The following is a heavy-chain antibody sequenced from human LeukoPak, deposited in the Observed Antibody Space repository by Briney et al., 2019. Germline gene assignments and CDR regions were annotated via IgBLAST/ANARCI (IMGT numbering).Heavy chain of an antibody. V-gene: IGHV3-23*01. CDR2: ISGDSATP. Sequence: GGSLRLSCAASGFAFNIYAMTLVRQAPGKGLEWVSTISGDSATPYFADSVKGRFTISRDNSKNTLYLQMNSLRVEDTAVYYCAKVGSSTWYMYYFDYWGQGALVTVSS. J-gene: IGHJ4*02. CDR1: GFAFNIYA. D-gene: IGHD6-13*01. CDR3: AKVGSSTWYMYYFDY.